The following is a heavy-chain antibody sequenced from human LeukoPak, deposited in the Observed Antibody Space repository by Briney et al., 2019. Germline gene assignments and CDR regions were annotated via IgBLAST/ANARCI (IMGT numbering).Heavy chain of an antibody. D-gene: IGHD1/OR15-1a*01. V-gene: IGHV4-39*01. Sequence: PSETLSLTCTVSGGSISSSSYYWGWIRQPPGKGLEWIGSIYYSGSTYYNPSLKSRVTISVDTSNNQFSLMLSSVTAADTAVYYCARRIANRNWFDPWGQGTLVTVSS. CDR2: IYYSGST. J-gene: IGHJ5*02. CDR3: ARRIANRNWFDP. CDR1: GGSISSSSYY.